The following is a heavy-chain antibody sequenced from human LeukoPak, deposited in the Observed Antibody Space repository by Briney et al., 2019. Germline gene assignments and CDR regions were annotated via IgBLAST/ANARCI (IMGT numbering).Heavy chain of an antibody. D-gene: IGHD6-13*01. CDR2: IIPIFGTA. J-gene: IGHJ4*02. Sequence: SVKVSCKASGGTFSSYAISWVRQAPGQGLEWMGGIIPIFGTANYAQKFQGRVTITADESTSTAYTELSSLRSEDTAVYYCAIRIAAAGIDYWGQGTLVTVSS. CDR3: AIRIAAAGIDY. CDR1: GGTFSSYA. V-gene: IGHV1-69*13.